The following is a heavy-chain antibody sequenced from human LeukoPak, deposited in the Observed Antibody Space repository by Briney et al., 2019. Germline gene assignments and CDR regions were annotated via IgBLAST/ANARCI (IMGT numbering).Heavy chain of an antibody. D-gene: IGHD3-22*01. CDR1: GGSFSGYY. Sequence: SETLSLTCAVYGGSFSGYYWTWLRQPSGKGLEWIGSIYYSGSTYYNPSLKSRVTISVDTSKNQFSLKLSSVTAADTAVYYCARRGTYYDSSGYYPFDYWGQGTLVTVSS. CDR3: ARRGTYYDSSGYYPFDY. CDR2: IYYSGST. V-gene: IGHV4-34*01. J-gene: IGHJ4*02.